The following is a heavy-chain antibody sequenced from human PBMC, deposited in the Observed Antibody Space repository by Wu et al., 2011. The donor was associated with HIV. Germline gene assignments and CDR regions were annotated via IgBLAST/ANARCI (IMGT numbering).Heavy chain of an antibody. V-gene: IGHV1-69*12. CDR1: GGSFSDYV. CDR3: ARGRQAHTPLRASSSWISFPFDY. J-gene: IGHJ4*02. D-gene: IGHD6-13*01. CDR2: IIPIFGTA. Sequence: QGQLVQSGAEVKKPGSSVKVSCKASGGSFSDYVVHWVRQAPGQGLEWMGGIIPIFGTANYAQKFQGRVTITADESTSTAYMELSSLRSEDTAVYYCARGRQAHTPLRASSSWISFPFDYWGQGTLVTVSS.